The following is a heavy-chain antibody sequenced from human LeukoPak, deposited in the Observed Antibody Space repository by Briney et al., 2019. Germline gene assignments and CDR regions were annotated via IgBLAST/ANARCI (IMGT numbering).Heavy chain of an antibody. J-gene: IGHJ4*02. V-gene: IGHV4-34*01. Sequence: SETLSLTCAVYGGSFSGYYWSWIRQPPGKGLEWIGEINHSGSTNYNPSLKSRVTISVDTSKNQFSLKLSSVTAAGTAVYYCARGSSWAAFDYWGQGTLVTVSS. CDR1: GGSFSGYY. D-gene: IGHD6-13*01. CDR3: ARGSSWAAFDY. CDR2: INHSGST.